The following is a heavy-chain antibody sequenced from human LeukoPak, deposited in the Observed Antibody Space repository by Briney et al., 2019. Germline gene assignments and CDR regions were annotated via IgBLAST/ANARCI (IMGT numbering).Heavy chain of an antibody. J-gene: IGHJ4*02. CDR2: IDNSDGKT. CDR1: GFTFSIYA. Sequence: GGSLRLSCAASGFTFSIYAMNWVRQAPGKGLEWVSVIDNSDGKTYYADSVQGRFTISRDNSKNTLYLQMHSLRAEDTAIYYCAKKAQLTSPGNYFDYWGQGTLVTVSA. V-gene: IGHV3-23*01. D-gene: IGHD1-1*01. CDR3: AKKAQLTSPGNYFDY.